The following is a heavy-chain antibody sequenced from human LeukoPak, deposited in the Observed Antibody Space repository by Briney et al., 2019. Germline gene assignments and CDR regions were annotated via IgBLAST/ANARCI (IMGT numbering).Heavy chain of an antibody. J-gene: IGHJ6*02. CDR2: ISYDGSNK. V-gene: IGHV3-30*03. D-gene: IGHD5-12*01. CDR3: GRLMGGYDSYFYGMDV. CDR1: GFTFSSFG. Sequence: GRSLRLSCAASGFTFSSFGIHWVRQAPGKGLEGVAVISYDGSNKYYADSVKGRFTISRDNSQNTLYLQMNSLRLDDTAVYYCGRLMGGYDSYFYGMDVWGQGTTVTVSS.